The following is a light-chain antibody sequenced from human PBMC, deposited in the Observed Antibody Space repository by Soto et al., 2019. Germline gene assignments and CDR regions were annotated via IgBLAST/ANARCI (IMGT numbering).Light chain of an antibody. Sequence: SYELTQPPSVSVSPGQTASITCSGAKLGDKYACWYQQKPGQSPVLVIYQDSKRPSGSPGRFSGITSGNTATLTISGTQAMDEADYYCQAWDSSTHVVFGGGTKVTVL. CDR2: QDS. CDR3: QAWDSSTHVV. CDR1: KLGDKY. J-gene: IGLJ2*01. V-gene: IGLV3-1*01.